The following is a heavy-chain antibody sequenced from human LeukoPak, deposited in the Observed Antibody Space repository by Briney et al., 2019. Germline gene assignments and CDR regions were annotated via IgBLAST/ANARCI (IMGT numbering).Heavy chain of an antibody. CDR1: GFTFSSYA. Sequence: GGSLRLSCAASGFTFSSYAMSWVRQAPGNGLEWVSGINWNGGSTGYADSVKGRFTTSRDNAKNSLYLQMNSLRAEDTALYYCARDRPYYYDSSGYSAPDYWGQGTLVTVSS. D-gene: IGHD3-22*01. V-gene: IGHV3-20*04. J-gene: IGHJ4*02. CDR3: ARDRPYYYDSSGYSAPDY. CDR2: INWNGGST.